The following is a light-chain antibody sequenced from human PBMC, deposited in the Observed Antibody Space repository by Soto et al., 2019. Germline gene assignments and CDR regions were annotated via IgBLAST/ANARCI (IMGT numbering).Light chain of an antibody. V-gene: IGKV3-15*01. CDR3: QQYNNWWT. Sequence: EIVMTQSPATLSVSPGERATLSCRASQSVSNNLAWYQQKPGQAPRLLISGASTRATGIPDRFSGSGSGTDFTITISSLQSEDFAVYYCQQYNNWWTFGKGTKVEIK. J-gene: IGKJ1*01. CDR1: QSVSNN. CDR2: GAS.